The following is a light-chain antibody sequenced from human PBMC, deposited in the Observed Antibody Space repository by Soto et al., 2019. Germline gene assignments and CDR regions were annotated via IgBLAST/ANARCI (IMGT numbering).Light chain of an antibody. J-gene: IGLJ3*02. CDR2: EVI. Sequence: QSVLTQPPSVSGSPGQSVTISCTGTSSDVGTYNRVSWYQQPPGAAPKLMIYEVINRPSGVPDRFSGSKSGNTASLTISGLQAEDEADYYCTSYTSSSTWVFGGGTKLTVL. V-gene: IGLV2-18*02. CDR1: SSDVGTYNR. CDR3: TSYTSSSTWV.